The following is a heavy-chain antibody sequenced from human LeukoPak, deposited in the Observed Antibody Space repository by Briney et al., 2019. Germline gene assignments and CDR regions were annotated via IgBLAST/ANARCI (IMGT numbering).Heavy chain of an antibody. V-gene: IGHV4-59*08. D-gene: IGHD6-13*01. Sequence: SETLSLTCTVSGGSISSYCWSWIRQPPGKGLEWIGYIYYSGSTNYNPSLKSRVTISVDTSKNQFSLKLSSVTAADTAVYYCARLDRQQLVLRSWGQGTLVTVSS. CDR2: IYYSGST. J-gene: IGHJ4*02. CDR1: GGSISSYC. CDR3: ARLDRQQLVLRS.